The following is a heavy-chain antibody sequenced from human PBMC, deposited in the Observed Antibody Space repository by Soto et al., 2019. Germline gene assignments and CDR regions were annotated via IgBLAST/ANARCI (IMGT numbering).Heavy chain of an antibody. J-gene: IGHJ5*02. Sequence: EVQVVETGGGLIQPGGSLRLSCAVSGFTVSSNYMSWVRQPPGKGPEWVSDIYSGGSTYYADYVKGRFTISRDNSKNTLYLQMNSLMAEDTAVYYCARERDGHNPNWFDLWGQGTLVTVSS. D-gene: IGHD2-8*01. CDR1: GFTVSSNY. CDR3: ARERDGHNPNWFDL. CDR2: IYSGGST. V-gene: IGHV3-53*02.